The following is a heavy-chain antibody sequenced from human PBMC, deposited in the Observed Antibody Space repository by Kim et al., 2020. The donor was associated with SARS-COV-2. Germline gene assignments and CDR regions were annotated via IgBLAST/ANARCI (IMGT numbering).Heavy chain of an antibody. CDR3: ARLSMVRGVIIDY. Sequence: TPSLKSQGTNSVDPSKNQFSPKLSSVTAADTAVYYCARLSMVRGVIIDYWGQGTLVTVSS. V-gene: IGHV4-39*01. J-gene: IGHJ4*02. D-gene: IGHD3-10*01.